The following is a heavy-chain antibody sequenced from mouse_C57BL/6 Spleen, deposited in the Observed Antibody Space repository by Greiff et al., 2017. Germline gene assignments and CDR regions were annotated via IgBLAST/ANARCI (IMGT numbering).Heavy chain of an antibody. J-gene: IGHJ4*01. Sequence: VHVKQSGAELVKPGASVKLSCTASGFNIKDYYMHWVKQRTEQGLEWIGRIDPEDGETKYAPKFQGKATITADTSSNTAYLQLSSLTSEDTAVYYCARRGRIYYDYDGYAMDYWGQGTSVTVSS. CDR2: IDPEDGET. CDR3: ARRGRIYYDYDGYAMDY. V-gene: IGHV14-2*01. CDR1: GFNIKDYY. D-gene: IGHD2-4*01.